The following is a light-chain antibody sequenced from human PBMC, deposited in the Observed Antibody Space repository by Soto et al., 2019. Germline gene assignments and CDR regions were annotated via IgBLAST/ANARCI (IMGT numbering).Light chain of an antibody. CDR1: RHDVGRYDY. Sequence: QSALTQPASVSGSPGQSITISCTGTRHDVGRYDYVSWYQQHPGKAPKIMIYEVTYRPSGVSNRFSASKSGNTASLTISGLQSEDEADYYCNSYTSSNTLVFGTGTKLTVL. CDR3: NSYTSSNTLV. V-gene: IGLV2-14*01. J-gene: IGLJ1*01. CDR2: EVT.